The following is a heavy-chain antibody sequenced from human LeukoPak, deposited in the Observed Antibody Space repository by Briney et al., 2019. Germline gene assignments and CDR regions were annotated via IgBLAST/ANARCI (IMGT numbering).Heavy chain of an antibody. CDR2: ISYSSSYI. Sequence: PGGSLRLSCAASAFTFSTYSFDWVRQAPGKGLEWVSSISYSSSYIYYADSAKGRFTISRDNAKSSLYLQMNSLRAEDTAVYYCARRGSSGNTPEAFDMWGQGTLVTVSS. J-gene: IGHJ3*02. CDR3: ARRGSSGNTPEAFDM. V-gene: IGHV3-21*01. CDR1: AFTFSTYS. D-gene: IGHD3-22*01.